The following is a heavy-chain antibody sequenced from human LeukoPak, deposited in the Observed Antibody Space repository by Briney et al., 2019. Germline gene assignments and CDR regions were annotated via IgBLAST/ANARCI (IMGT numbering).Heavy chain of an antibody. CDR1: DYSINSGFY. Sequence: PSETLSLTCTVSDYSINSGFYWGWIRQPPGKGLEWIGSIYYSGSTYYNPSLKSRVTISVDTSKNQFSLKLSSVTAADTAVYYCASERQQLVLGDWFDPWGQGTLVTVSS. CDR3: ASERQQLVLGDWFDP. D-gene: IGHD6-13*01. CDR2: IYYSGST. V-gene: IGHV4-38-2*02. J-gene: IGHJ5*02.